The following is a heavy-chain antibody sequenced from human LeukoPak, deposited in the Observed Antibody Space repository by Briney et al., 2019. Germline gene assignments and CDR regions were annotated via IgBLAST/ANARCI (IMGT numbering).Heavy chain of an antibody. Sequence: GGSLRLSCVASGFTFSSSWMTWVRQAPGKGLEWVASIREDGSQKTAVDSVRGRFTISRDNAKNSVYLQMDSLRAEDTAVYYCARDRYYYDSSGRRYFDYWGQGTLVTVSS. V-gene: IGHV3-7*01. CDR1: GFTFSSSW. CDR2: IREDGSQK. J-gene: IGHJ4*02. CDR3: ARDRYYYDSSGRRYFDY. D-gene: IGHD3-22*01.